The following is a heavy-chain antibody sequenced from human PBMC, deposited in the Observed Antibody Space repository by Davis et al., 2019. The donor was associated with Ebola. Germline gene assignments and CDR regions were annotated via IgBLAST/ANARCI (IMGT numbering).Heavy chain of an antibody. J-gene: IGHJ6*02. Sequence: SETLSLTCAVSGGSISSSNWWSWVRQPPGKGLEWIGEIYHSGSTNYNPSLKSRVTISIDTSKNQFSLKLSSVTAADTAVFYCASGVVAANGYYYGMDVWGQGTTVTVSS. CDR1: GGSISSSNW. CDR2: IYHSGST. V-gene: IGHV4-4*02. D-gene: IGHD2-15*01. CDR3: ASGVVAANGYYYGMDV.